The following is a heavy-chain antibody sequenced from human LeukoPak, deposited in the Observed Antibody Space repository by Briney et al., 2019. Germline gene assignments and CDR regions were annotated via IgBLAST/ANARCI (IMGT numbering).Heavy chain of an antibody. Sequence: PSETLSLTCTVSGGSISSYYWSWIRQPPGKGLEWIGYIYYSGSTTYNPSLKSRVTISVDTSKNQFSLRLISVTAADTAMYYCARENLVPASGSPHSFYYGMDVWGKGTTATVSS. CDR3: ARENLVPASGSPHSFYYGMDV. V-gene: IGHV4-59*01. CDR2: IYYSGST. J-gene: IGHJ6*04. D-gene: IGHD2-8*02. CDR1: GGSISSYY.